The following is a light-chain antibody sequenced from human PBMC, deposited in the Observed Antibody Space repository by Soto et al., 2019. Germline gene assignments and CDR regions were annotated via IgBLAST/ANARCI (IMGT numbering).Light chain of an antibody. J-gene: IGKJ4*01. CDR1: QSISSW. CDR2: KAS. Sequence: DIQMTQSPSTLSASVGDRVTITCRASQSISSWLAWYQQKPGKAPKLLIYKASSLESGVPSRFSGSGSGTEFTLTISSLQPDDFATYYCQQYNSDPLTFGGGTKV. V-gene: IGKV1-5*03. CDR3: QQYNSDPLT.